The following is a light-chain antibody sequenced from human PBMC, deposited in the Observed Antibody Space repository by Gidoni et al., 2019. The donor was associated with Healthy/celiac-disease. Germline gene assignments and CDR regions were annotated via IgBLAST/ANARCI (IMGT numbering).Light chain of an antibody. CDR3: QQYNNWPSLT. Sequence: EIVMTQSPATLTVSPGERANLSCRASKSVSSNLAWYQQKPGQAPRLLIYGASTRATGIPARFSGSGSGTEFTLTISSLQSEDFAVYYCQQYNNWPSLTFGGXTKVEIK. CDR1: KSVSSN. CDR2: GAS. V-gene: IGKV3-15*01. J-gene: IGKJ4*01.